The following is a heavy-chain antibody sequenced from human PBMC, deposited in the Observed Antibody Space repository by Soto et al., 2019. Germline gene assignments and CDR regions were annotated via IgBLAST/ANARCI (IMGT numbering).Heavy chain of an antibody. Sequence: SDTVSLTCTVSDGSISSGDYSWSCIRQPPGKGLEGIGYIYYSGSTYYNPSLESRVTLSVHPSKHPFSLKLSSVTAADTAVYFCASAIPSPIYYYASSGYYYEGIALHYFDYWGQGTLGTVSS. CDR3: ASAIPSPIYYYASSGYYYEGIALHYFDY. CDR2: IYYSGST. V-gene: IGHV4-30-4*02. CDR1: DGSISSGDYS. J-gene: IGHJ4*02. D-gene: IGHD3-22*01.